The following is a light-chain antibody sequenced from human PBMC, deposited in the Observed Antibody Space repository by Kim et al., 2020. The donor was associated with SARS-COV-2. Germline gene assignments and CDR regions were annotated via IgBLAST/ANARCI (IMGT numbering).Light chain of an antibody. CDR2: GAF. CDR3: QQYDNWPLT. Sequence: VSPGERPTPSCRASQSVRSKLAWYQQKPGQAPRLLIYGAFSRATGIPARFSGSGSGTEFTLTISSLQSEDFAVYYCQQYDNWPLTFGGGTKVDIK. CDR1: QSVRSK. J-gene: IGKJ4*01. V-gene: IGKV3-15*01.